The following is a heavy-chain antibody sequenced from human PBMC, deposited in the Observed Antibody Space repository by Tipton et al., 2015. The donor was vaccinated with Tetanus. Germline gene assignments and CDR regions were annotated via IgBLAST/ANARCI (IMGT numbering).Heavy chain of an antibody. D-gene: IGHD3-10*01. CDR2: ISDSGLS. CDR1: GASLRSGDYN. V-gene: IGHV4-61*08. CDR3: TRANHEFPKKGPFDS. J-gene: IGHJ4*02. Sequence: TLSLTCSVSGASLRSGDYNWSWIRQPPGKGLEWLAHISDSGLSNSNYFLKSRITISRDTSRNQFSLKLTSATAADTAVYYCTRANHEFPKKGPFDSWGQGSLVIVS.